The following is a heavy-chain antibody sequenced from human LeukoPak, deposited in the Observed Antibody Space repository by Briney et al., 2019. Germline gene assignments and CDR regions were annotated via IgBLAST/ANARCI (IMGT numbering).Heavy chain of an antibody. CDR2: INPNSGGT. D-gene: IGHD5-18*01. CDR1: GYTFTGYY. CDR3: ARDVDTAMVTTGY. Sequence: ASVKVSCKASGYTFTGYYMHWVRQAPGQGLEWMGWINPNSGGTNYAQKFQGRVTMTRDTSISTAYMELSRLRSDDTAVYYCARDVDTAMVTTGYWGQGTLVTVSS. J-gene: IGHJ4*02. V-gene: IGHV1-2*02.